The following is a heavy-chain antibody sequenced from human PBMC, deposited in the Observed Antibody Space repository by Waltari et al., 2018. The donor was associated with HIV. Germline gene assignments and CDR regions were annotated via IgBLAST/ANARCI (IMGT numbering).Heavy chain of an antibody. Sequence: QVQLQESGPGLVKPSETLSLSCAVSGFSINTGYYWGWIRRPPGKGLEWIGSIYHSGSPYYSPSLKSRVTISVDTSKNQFSLKLTSVTAADTAVYYCARDRGAAMDDYYFDYWGQGTLVTVSS. CDR2: IYHSGSP. CDR3: ARDRGAAMDDYYFDY. D-gene: IGHD5-18*01. CDR1: GFSINTGYY. J-gene: IGHJ4*02. V-gene: IGHV4-38-2*02.